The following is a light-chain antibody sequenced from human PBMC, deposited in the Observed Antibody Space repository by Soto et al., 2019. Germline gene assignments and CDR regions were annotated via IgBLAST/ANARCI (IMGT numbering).Light chain of an antibody. CDR1: QSVSSN. CDR2: GAS. J-gene: IGKJ5*01. V-gene: IGKV3-15*01. CDR3: QQYNNWPPVT. Sequence: EIVMTQSPATLSVSPGGTATLSCRASQSVSSNVAWYQQTPGQPPRLLIYGASTRATGIPDRFSGSGSGTEFTLTISSLQSEDFAVYYCQQYNNWPPVTFGQGIRLEIK.